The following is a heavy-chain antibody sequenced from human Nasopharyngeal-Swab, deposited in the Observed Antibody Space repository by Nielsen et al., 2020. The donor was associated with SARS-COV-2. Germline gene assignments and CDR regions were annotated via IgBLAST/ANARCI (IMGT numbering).Heavy chain of an antibody. D-gene: IGHD3-10*01. Sequence: ESLKISCAASGFTFSSYAMSWVRQAPGKGLEWVSAISGSGGSTYYADSVKGRFTISRDNSKNTLYLQMNSLRAEDTAVYYCAKDRDSSEDYWGQGTLVTVSS. V-gene: IGHV3-23*01. CDR1: GFTFSSYA. J-gene: IGHJ4*02. CDR2: ISGSGGST. CDR3: AKDRDSSEDY.